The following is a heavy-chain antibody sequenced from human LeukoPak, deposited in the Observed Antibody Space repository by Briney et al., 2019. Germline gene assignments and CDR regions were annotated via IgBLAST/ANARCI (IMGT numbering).Heavy chain of an antibody. D-gene: IGHD5-12*01. CDR2: ISYDGSNK. J-gene: IGHJ4*02. CDR1: GFTFSSYA. V-gene: IGHV3-30-3*01. Sequence: GGSLRLSCAASGFTFSSYAMHWVRQAPGKGLEWVAVISYDGSNKYYADSVKGRFTISRDNSKNTLYLQMNSLRAEDTAVYYCAKDLSESGYDEKFDYWGQGTLVTVSS. CDR3: AKDLSESGYDEKFDY.